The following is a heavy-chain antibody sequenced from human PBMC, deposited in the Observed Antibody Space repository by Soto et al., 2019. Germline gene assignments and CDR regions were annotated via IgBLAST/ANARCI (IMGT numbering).Heavy chain of an antibody. CDR1: GDSVSSNSAA. CDR2: TYYRSKWYN. J-gene: IGHJ6*02. D-gene: IGHD2-2*03. V-gene: IGHV6-1*01. CDR3: ARELDHNLYSCGMDV. Sequence: SQTLSLTCAISGDSVSSNSAAWNWIRQSPSRGLEWLGRTYYRSKWYNDYAVSVKSRITINPDTSKNQFSLQLKSVNPEDTAVYYCARELDHNLYSCGMDVWGQGTTVTVSS.